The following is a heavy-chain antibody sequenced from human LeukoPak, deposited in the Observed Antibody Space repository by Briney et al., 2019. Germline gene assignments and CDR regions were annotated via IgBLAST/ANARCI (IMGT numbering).Heavy chain of an antibody. CDR1: GFTFKDYY. CDR3: ARVDTVMAYYFDL. CDR2: ISSSGSYI. D-gene: IGHD5-18*01. Sequence: GGSLRLSCAASGFTFKDYYMIWIRQAPGKGLQCISYISSSGSYINYADSVKGRFTISRDNTKNSLYLQMNSLRAEDTAVYYCARVDTVMAYYFDLWGQGTLVTVSS. V-gene: IGHV3-11*05. J-gene: IGHJ4*02.